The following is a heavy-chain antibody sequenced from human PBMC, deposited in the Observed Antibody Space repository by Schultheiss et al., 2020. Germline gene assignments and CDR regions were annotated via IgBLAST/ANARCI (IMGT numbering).Heavy chain of an antibody. CDR2: ISSSSSYI. J-gene: IGHJ4*02. D-gene: IGHD4-17*01. CDR1: GFSFSSYS. CDR3: ASAYGDYVDY. V-gene: IGHV3-21*01. Sequence: GGSLRLSCAASGFSFSSYSMHWVRQAPGKGLEWVSSISSSSSYIYYADSVKGRFTISRDNAKNTLYLQMNSLRAEDTAVYYCASAYGDYVDYWGQGTLVTVSS.